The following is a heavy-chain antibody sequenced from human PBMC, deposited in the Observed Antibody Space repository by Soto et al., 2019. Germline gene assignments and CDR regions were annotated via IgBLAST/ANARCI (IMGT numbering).Heavy chain of an antibody. CDR1: GYTFTSYD. D-gene: IGHD3-22*01. J-gene: IGHJ6*02. Sequence: QVQLVQSGAEVKKPGASVKVSCKASGYTFTSYDINWVRQATGQGLEWMGWMNPNSGNTGYAQKFQGRVTMTRNTSISTAYMELSSLRSEDTAVYYCARGRDYYDSSGTYGMDVWGQGTTVTVSS. CDR3: ARGRDYYDSSGTYGMDV. CDR2: MNPNSGNT. V-gene: IGHV1-8*01.